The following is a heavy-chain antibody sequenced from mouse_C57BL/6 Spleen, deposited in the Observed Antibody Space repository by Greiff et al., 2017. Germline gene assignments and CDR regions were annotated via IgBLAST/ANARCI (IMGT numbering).Heavy chain of an antibody. J-gene: IGHJ2*01. CDR1: GYSFTGYY. CDR2: INPSTGGT. CDR3: ALTNFDY. D-gene: IGHD1-1*01. V-gene: IGHV1-42*01. Sequence: EVQLQQSGPELVKPGASVKISCKASGYSFTGYYMNWVKQSPEKSLEWIGEINPSTGGTTYNQKFKAKATLTVDKSSSTAYMQLKSLTSEDSAVYYCALTNFDYWGQGTTLTVSS.